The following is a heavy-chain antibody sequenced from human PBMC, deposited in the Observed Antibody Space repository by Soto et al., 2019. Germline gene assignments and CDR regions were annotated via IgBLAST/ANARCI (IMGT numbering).Heavy chain of an antibody. V-gene: IGHV1-18*04. CDR3: ARGYYYYDFWSGYPSYFDY. CDR1: GYTFTSYG. J-gene: IGHJ4*02. CDR2: ISAYNGNT. D-gene: IGHD3-3*01. Sequence: GASVKVSCKASGYTFTSYGISWVRQAPGQGLEGMGWISAYNGNTNYAQKLQGRVTMTTDTSTSTAYMELRSLRSDDTAVYYCARGYYYYDFWSGYPSYFDYWGQGTLVTVSS.